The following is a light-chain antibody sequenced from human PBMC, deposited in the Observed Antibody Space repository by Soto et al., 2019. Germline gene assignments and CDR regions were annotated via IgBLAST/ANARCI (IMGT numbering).Light chain of an antibody. Sequence: DIQMTQSPSSLSASVGDRVTITCRASQGIDRWLAWYQQKPGEAPKVLIYAASSLRSGVPSRFSGSGYGTDFSLTISSLQPEDLATYYWKHSKSFPRTFGGGTKVDIK. CDR1: QGIDRW. V-gene: IGKV1-12*01. J-gene: IGKJ4*02. CDR3: KHSKSFPRT. CDR2: AAS.